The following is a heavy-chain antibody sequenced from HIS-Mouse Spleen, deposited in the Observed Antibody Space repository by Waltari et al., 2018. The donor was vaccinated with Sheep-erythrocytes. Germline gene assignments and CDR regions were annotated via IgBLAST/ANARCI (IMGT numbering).Heavy chain of an antibody. D-gene: IGHD1-26*01. CDR2: ISSSSSYI. CDR1: GFTLRSHR. CDR3: ARVASGATFDY. V-gene: IGHV3-21*01. Sequence: EVQLVESGGGLVKPGGSLRLSCAASGFTLRSHRMNWVRQAPGKGLELVSSISSSSSYIYYADSVKGRFTISRDNAKNSLYLQMNSLRAEDTAVYYCARVASGATFDYWGQGTLVTVSS. J-gene: IGHJ4*02.